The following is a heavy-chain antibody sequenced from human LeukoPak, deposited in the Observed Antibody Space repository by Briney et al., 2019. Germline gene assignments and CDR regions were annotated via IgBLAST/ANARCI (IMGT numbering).Heavy chain of an antibody. J-gene: IGHJ4*02. D-gene: IGHD5-18*01. CDR1: GFTFSGFS. Sequence: GGSLRLSCAASGFTFSGFSMSWVRQSPTKGLEWVANIKQDGGEKYYVDSVKGRFTISRDNAENSLYLQMNGLRVEDTAVYYCAGNLLRGYSYGSGDYWGQGTLVTVSS. CDR3: AGNLLRGYSYGSGDY. V-gene: IGHV3-7*01. CDR2: IKQDGGEK.